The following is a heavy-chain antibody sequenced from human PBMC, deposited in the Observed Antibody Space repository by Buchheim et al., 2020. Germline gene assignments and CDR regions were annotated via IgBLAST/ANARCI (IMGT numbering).Heavy chain of an antibody. CDR3: ARYWVVLMVYAALDYYYYGMDV. CDR2: INPNSGGT. D-gene: IGHD2-8*01. V-gene: IGHV1-2*02. Sequence: QVQLVQSGAEVKKPGASVKVSCKASGYTFTGYYMHWVRQAPGQGLEWMGWINPNSGGTNYAQKFQGRVTMTRDTSISTAYMELSRLRSDDTAVYYCARYWVVLMVYAALDYYYYGMDVWGQGTT. J-gene: IGHJ6*02. CDR1: GYTFTGYY.